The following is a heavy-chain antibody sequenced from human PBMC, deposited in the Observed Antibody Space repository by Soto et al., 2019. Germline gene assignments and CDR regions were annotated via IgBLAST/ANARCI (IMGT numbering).Heavy chain of an antibody. CDR3: ARDWLGHYFDY. D-gene: IGHD6-19*01. V-gene: IGHV3-30*19. CDR2: IHVAMIY. CDR1: GFTFSAFG. Sequence: QVHLVESGGDVVQPGKSLRLSCAASGFTFSAFGMHWVRQAPGKGLEWVAGIHVAMIYNYADSVKGRFTISRDNTKNTVQLQMDSLSAEDTAVYFCARDWLGHYFDYWGQGTLVTVSA. J-gene: IGHJ4*02.